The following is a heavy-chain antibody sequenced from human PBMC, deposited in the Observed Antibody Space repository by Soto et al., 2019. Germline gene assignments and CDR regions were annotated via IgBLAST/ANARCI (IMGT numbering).Heavy chain of an antibody. CDR3: AKEAVPGATGHGMDV. Sequence: QVQLVQPGAEVKKPGSSVKVSCKASGGTFNNYGISWVRQAPGQGLEWMGGIIPIFGSAKYTEMFRGRITITADIATNTAYMELSSLKSEDTAVYYCAKEAVPGATGHGMDVWGQGTTVTVSS. CDR2: IIPIFGSA. CDR1: GGTFNNYG. J-gene: IGHJ6*02. V-gene: IGHV1-69*06. D-gene: IGHD2-2*01.